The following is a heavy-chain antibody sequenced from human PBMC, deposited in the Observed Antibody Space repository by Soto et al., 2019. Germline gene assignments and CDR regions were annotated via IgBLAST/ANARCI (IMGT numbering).Heavy chain of an antibody. D-gene: IGHD6-19*01. CDR2: IIPILGTA. Sequence: ASVKVSCKASGGTFSSYTISWVRQAPGQGLEWMGRIIPILGTANYAQKFQGRVTITADKSTSTAYMELSSLRSEDTAVYYCARDLLGEQWLVRPIWGQGTMVTVS. CDR1: GGTFSSYT. CDR3: ARDLLGEQWLVRPI. J-gene: IGHJ3*02. V-gene: IGHV1-69*08.